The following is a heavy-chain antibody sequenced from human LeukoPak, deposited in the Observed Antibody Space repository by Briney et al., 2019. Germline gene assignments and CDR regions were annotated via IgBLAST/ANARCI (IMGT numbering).Heavy chain of an antibody. Sequence: GGSLRLSCAASGFTFSSYSMNWVRQAPGKGLEWVSSISSGSSYIYYADSVKGRFTISRDNAKNSLYLQMNSLRAEDTAVYYCASSSGWSRELDYWGQGTLVTVSS. V-gene: IGHV3-21*01. D-gene: IGHD6-19*01. CDR2: ISSGSSYI. CDR3: ASSSGWSRELDY. CDR1: GFTFSSYS. J-gene: IGHJ4*02.